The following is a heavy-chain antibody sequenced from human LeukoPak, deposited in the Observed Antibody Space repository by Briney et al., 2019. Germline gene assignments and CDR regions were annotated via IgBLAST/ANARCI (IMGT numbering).Heavy chain of an antibody. CDR2: IWYDGSNK. V-gene: IGHV3-33*06. J-gene: IGHJ5*02. CDR3: AKARLRYFDWLLCS. Sequence: GRSLRLSCAASGFTFSSYGMHWVRQAPGKGLEWVAVIWYDGSNKYYADSVKGRFTISRDNSKNTLYLQMNSLRAEDTAVYYCAKARLRYFDWLLCSWGQGTLVTVSS. CDR1: GFTFSSYG. D-gene: IGHD3-9*01.